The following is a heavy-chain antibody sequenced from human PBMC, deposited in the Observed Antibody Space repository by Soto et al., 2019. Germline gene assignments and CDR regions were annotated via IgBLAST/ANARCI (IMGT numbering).Heavy chain of an antibody. CDR3: ARPGGSGWFYFDS. J-gene: IGHJ4*02. CDR1: GESISGTIYY. V-gene: IGHV4-39*02. D-gene: IGHD6-13*01. CDR2: IYYSGST. Sequence: PSETLSLTCPVSGESISGTIYYWGWIRQPPGKGLEWIGSIYYSGSTYYNPSLKSRVTISVDTSKNHFSLKLTSVTAADTAVYYCARPGGSGWFYFDSWGQGSQVTVSS.